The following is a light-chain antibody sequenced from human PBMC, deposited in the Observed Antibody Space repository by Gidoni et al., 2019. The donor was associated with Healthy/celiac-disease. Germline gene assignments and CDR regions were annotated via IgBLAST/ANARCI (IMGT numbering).Light chain of an antibody. CDR1: QSVSSSY. J-gene: IGKJ5*01. V-gene: IGKV3-20*01. CDR3: QQYGSSPST. Sequence: ELVLTQSPGTLSLSPGERATLSCRASQSVSSSYLAWYQQKPGQAPRLLIYGASSRATGIPDRFSGSGSGTDFTLTISRLEPEDFAVYYCQQYGSSPSTFXXXTRLEIK. CDR2: GAS.